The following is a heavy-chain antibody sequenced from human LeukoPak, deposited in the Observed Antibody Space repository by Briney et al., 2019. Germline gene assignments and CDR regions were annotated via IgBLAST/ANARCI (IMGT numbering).Heavy chain of an antibody. Sequence: GRSLRLSCAASGFSFSSYAMHWVRQAPGKGLEWVSSISSISSYIYYADSVKGRFTISRDNAKNSLYLQMNSLRAEDTAVYYCARELTRRYNSLDPWGQGTLVTVSS. D-gene: IGHD6-6*01. V-gene: IGHV3-21*01. CDR1: GFSFSSYA. CDR3: ARELTRRYNSLDP. CDR2: ISSISSYI. J-gene: IGHJ5*02.